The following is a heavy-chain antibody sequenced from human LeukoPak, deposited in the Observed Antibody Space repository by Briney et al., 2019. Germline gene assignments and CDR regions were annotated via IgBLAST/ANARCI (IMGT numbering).Heavy chain of an antibody. CDR2: IYYSGST. CDR3: ARLSIEVGYSRGYVPLGHYYYYYGMDV. Sequence: SETLSLTCTVSGGSISSYYWSWIRQPPGKGLEWIGYIYYSGSTNYNPSLKSRVTISVDTSKNQFSLKLSSVTAADTAVYYCARLSIEVGYSRGYVPLGHYYYYYGMDVWGQGTTVTVSS. CDR1: GGSISSYY. J-gene: IGHJ6*02. D-gene: IGHD6-25*01. V-gene: IGHV4-59*08.